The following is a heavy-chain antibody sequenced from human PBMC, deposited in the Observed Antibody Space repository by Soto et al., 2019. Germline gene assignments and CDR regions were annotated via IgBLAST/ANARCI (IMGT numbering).Heavy chain of an antibody. J-gene: IGHJ4*02. Sequence: LGGSLRLSCAASRFTFTTYAMNCVRQAPGKGLERVALMSFDGTNAHYADSVRGRFTVSRENSRNTLLLQMNNLRTDDTAVYFCALSGTISRWYCYLDFCGLRTL. D-gene: IGHD6-19*01. CDR1: RFTFTTYA. CDR2: MSFDGTNA. V-gene: IGHV3-30-3*01. CDR3: ALSGTISRWYCYLDF.